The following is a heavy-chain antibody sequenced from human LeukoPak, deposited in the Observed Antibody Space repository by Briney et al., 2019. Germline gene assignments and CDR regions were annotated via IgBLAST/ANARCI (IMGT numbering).Heavy chain of an antibody. V-gene: IGHV3-33*01. J-gene: IGHJ6*02. CDR2: IWYDVSNK. Sequence: GGSLRLSCAASGFTFSNYGMHWVRQAPGKGLEWVAVIWYDVSNKYYGDSVKGRFTISRDNSKNTLYLQMNSLRAEDTAVYYCARDLIVVVPAAMTALYYYYYGMDVWGQGTTVTVSS. D-gene: IGHD2-2*01. CDR1: GFTFSNYG. CDR3: ARDLIVVVPAAMTALYYYYYGMDV.